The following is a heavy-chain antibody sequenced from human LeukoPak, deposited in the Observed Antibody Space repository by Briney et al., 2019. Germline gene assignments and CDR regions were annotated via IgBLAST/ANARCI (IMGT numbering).Heavy chain of an antibody. CDR3: AIGYCTNGVCPPYDSREKYYFDY. D-gene: IGHD2-8*01. J-gene: IGHJ4*02. CDR1: GGTFSSYA. V-gene: IGHV1-69*04. CDR2: IIPIFGIA. Sequence: SVKVSCTASGGTFSSYAISWVRQAPGQGLEWMGRIIPIFGIANYAQKFQGRVTITADKSTSTAYMELSSLRSEDTAVYYCAIGYCTNGVCPPYDSREKYYFDYWGQGTLVTVSS.